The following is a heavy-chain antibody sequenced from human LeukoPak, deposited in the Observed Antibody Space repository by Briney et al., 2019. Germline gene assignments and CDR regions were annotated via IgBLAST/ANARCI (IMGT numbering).Heavy chain of an antibody. CDR2: INSDGSST. CDR1: GFTFSSYW. D-gene: IGHD5-12*01. CDR3: ARDAGNSGYGCDL. J-gene: IGHJ5*02. Sequence: PGGSLRLSCAASGFTFSSYWMHWVRQAPGKGLVWVSRINSDGSSTSYADSVEGRFTIPRDHARNSLYLQMNNLRGEDTAIYYCARDAGNSGYGCDLWGQGTLVTVSS. V-gene: IGHV3-74*01.